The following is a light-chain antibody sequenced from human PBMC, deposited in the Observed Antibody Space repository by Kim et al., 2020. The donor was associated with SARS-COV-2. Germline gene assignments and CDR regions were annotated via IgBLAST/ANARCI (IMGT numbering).Light chain of an antibody. V-gene: IGKV3-20*01. CDR3: QQYDRSPYT. CDR1: QSVASNH. J-gene: IGKJ2*01. Sequence: EIVLTQSPGTLSLSPGDRATLSCRASQSVASNHLAWFQQKPGEDPRLLIYGTSSRATGIPDRFSASESGTDFTLTISRLEPEDFAVYYCQQYDRSPYTFGQGTKLEI. CDR2: GTS.